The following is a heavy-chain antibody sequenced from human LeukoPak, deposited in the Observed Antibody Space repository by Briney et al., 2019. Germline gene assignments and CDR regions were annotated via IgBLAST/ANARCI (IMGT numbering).Heavy chain of an antibody. Sequence: PSETLSLTCAVYGGSFSGYYWSWIRQPPGKGLEWIGEINHSGSTNYNPSLKSRVTISVDTSKNQFSLKLSSVTAAGTAVYYCARGYGIAAAGGWFDPWGQGTLVTVSS. J-gene: IGHJ5*02. CDR3: ARGYGIAAAGGWFDP. D-gene: IGHD6-13*01. CDR1: GGSFSGYY. CDR2: INHSGST. V-gene: IGHV4-34*01.